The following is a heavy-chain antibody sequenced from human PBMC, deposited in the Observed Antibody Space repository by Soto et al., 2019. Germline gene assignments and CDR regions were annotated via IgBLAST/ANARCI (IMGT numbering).Heavy chain of an antibody. Sequence: QVQLVESGGGVVQPGRSLRLSYAASGFTFSSYAMHWVRQAPGKGLEWVAVISYDGSNKYYADSVKGRFTISRDNSKNTLYLQMNSLRAEDTAVYYCARDRRGDSGSHGCLDPWGQGTLVTVSS. V-gene: IGHV3-30-3*01. CDR2: ISYDGSNK. J-gene: IGHJ5*02. CDR1: GFTFSSYA. D-gene: IGHD1-26*01. CDR3: ARDRRGDSGSHGCLDP.